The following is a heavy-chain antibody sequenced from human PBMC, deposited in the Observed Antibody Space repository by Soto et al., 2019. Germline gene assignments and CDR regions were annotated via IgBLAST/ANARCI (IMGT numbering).Heavy chain of an antibody. Sequence: GSLRLPCAASGFTLSNYAINWVRQAPGKGLEWVSVISGSGGSTYYADSVKGRFTISRDNSKNTLYLQMNSLRAEDTAVYYCASRSSGWYFDYWGQGTLVTVSS. V-gene: IGHV3-23*01. CDR1: GFTLSNYA. J-gene: IGHJ4*02. CDR3: ASRSSGWYFDY. D-gene: IGHD6-19*01. CDR2: ISGSGGST.